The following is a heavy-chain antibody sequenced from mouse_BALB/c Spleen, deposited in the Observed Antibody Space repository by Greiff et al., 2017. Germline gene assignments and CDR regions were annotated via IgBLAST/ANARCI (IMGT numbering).Heavy chain of an antibody. D-gene: IGHD1-1*01. V-gene: IGHV5-6-3*01. Sequence: EVKLVESGGGLVQPGGSLKLSCAASGFTFSSYGMSWVRQTPDKRLELVATINSNGGSYTYYPDTVTGRFTISRDNAKNTLYLEMSSLRSEDTAMYYCARGGGSSYDAMDYWGQGTSVTVSS. CDR3: ARGGGSSYDAMDY. CDR2: INSNGGSYT. CDR1: GFTFSSYG. J-gene: IGHJ4*01.